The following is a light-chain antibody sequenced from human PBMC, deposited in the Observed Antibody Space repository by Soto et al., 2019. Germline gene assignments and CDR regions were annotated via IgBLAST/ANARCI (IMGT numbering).Light chain of an antibody. CDR2: ANA. Sequence: QPVLTQPPSVSGAPGQRVTISCTGSSSNIGAGYDVHWYQQVPGTAPKLLIYANANRPSGVPDRFSGSKSGTSASLAITGLQAEDEADYYCQSYDRSLTGSIFGGGTKLIVL. J-gene: IGLJ2*01. CDR3: QSYDRSLTGSI. CDR1: SSNIGAGYD. V-gene: IGLV1-40*01.